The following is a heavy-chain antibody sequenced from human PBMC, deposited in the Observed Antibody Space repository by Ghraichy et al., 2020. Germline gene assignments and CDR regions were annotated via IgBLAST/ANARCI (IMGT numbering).Heavy chain of an antibody. J-gene: IGHJ4*02. D-gene: IGHD3-22*01. CDR2: IYYSGST. CDR3: ARVYYYDSSGYYGDLYYFDY. V-gene: IGHV4-59*01. Sequence: SETLSLTCTVSGGSISSYYWSWIRQPPGKGLEWIGYIYYSGSTNYNPSLKSRVTISVDTSKNQFSLKLSSVTAADTAVYYCARVYYYDSSGYYGDLYYFDYWGQGTLVTVSS. CDR1: GGSISSYY.